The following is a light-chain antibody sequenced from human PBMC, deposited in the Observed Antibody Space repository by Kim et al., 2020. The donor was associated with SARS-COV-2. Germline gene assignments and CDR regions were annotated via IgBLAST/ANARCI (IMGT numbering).Light chain of an antibody. J-gene: IGKJ2*01. CDR2: KAS. V-gene: IGKV1-5*03. CDR3: QQFNSYSVT. CDR1: QSISNW. Sequence: YASGGDRVTITCRASQSISNWLAWYQQKPGKAPKLLIYKASSLESGVPSRFSASGSGTEFTLTISSLQPDDFATYYCQQFNSYSVTFGQGTKLEI.